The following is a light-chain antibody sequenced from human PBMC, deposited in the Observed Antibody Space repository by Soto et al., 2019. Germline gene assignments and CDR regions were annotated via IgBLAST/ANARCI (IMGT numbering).Light chain of an antibody. CDR2: EVS. V-gene: IGLV2-14*01. CDR1: SSDVGGYNY. J-gene: IGLJ1*01. CDR3: SSYTSSNTYV. Sequence: HSALTQPASVSGSPGQSITISCTGTSSDVGGYNYVSWYQQNPGKAPKLMIYEVSHWPSGVSNRFSGSKSGNTASLTISGLQAEDEADYYCSSYTSSNTYVFGTGTKVTVL.